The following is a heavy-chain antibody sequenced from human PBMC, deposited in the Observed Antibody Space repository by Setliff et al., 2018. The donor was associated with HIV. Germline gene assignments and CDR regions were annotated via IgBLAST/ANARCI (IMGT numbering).Heavy chain of an antibody. CDR3: AKRGTPPYGSGSYYNGYNWVDP. V-gene: IGHV3-13*01. J-gene: IGHJ5*02. D-gene: IGHD3-10*01. Sequence: GGSLRLSCATSGFAFSDYDFHWVRQVTGEGLEWVSAIGTGGDTYYADSVKGRFTISRDNSKNTLYLQMNSRRADDTAVYFCAKRGTPPYGSGSYYNGYNWVDPWGQGTLVTVSS. CDR2: IGTGGDT. CDR1: GFAFSDYD.